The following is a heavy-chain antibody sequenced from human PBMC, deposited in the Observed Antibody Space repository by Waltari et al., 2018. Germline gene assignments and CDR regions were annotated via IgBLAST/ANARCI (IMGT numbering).Heavy chain of an antibody. Sequence: QVQLQQLGPGLVKPSETLSLTCAVSGYSISSVVSGHSISCGYYCACIWRPPGKGVEWIGRIYHSGDTYNNQSLKSRITMSVDTYKNQYTLKLISVTAADAAVYYCARDRIGVVGDGFDIWGQGTMVTVSS. D-gene: IGHD3-22*01. CDR1: GYSISSVVSGHSISCGYY. CDR2: IYHSGDT. CDR3: ARDRIGVVGDGFDI. J-gene: IGHJ3*02. V-gene: IGHV4-38-2*02.